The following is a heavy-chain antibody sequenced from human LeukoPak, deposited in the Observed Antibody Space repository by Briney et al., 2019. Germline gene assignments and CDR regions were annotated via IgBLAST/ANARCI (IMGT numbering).Heavy chain of an antibody. D-gene: IGHD1-26*01. V-gene: IGHV4-39*02. CDR1: GGSISSYSYY. J-gene: IGHJ5*02. CDR2: MYYNGST. CDR3: AREVTARYSGSDNWFDP. Sequence: PSETLSLTCTVSGGSISSYSYYWGWIRQPPGKGLEWIGSMYYNGSTYYNPSLKSRVTISVDTSKNQFSLKLSSVTAADTAVYYCAREVTARYSGSDNWFDPWGQGTLVTVSS.